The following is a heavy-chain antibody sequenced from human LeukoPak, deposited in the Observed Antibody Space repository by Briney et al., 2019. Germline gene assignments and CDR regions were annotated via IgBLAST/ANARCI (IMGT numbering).Heavy chain of an antibody. CDR2: IKQDGSEK. CDR3: ARDPEAVAGYYFDY. Sequence: PGGSLRLSCAASGFTFSSYWMSWVRQAPGKGLEWVANIKQDGSEKYYVDSVKGRFTISRDNAKNSLYLQMNSLRAEDTAVYYCARDPEAVAGYYFDYWGQGTPVTVSS. D-gene: IGHD6-19*01. J-gene: IGHJ4*02. V-gene: IGHV3-7*01. CDR1: GFTFSSYW.